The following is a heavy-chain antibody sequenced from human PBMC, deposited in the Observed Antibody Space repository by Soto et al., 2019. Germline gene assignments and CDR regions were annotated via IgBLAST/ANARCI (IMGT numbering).Heavy chain of an antibody. Sequence: GGSLRLSCAASGFTFSSYAMSWVRQAPGKGLEWVSAISGSGGSTYYADSVKGRFTISRDNSKNTLYLQMNSLRAEDTAVYYCAKDLLYSIVGATFDYWGQGTLVTVSS. D-gene: IGHD1-26*01. CDR1: GFTFSSYA. J-gene: IGHJ4*02. CDR2: ISGSGGST. V-gene: IGHV3-23*01. CDR3: AKDLLYSIVGATFDY.